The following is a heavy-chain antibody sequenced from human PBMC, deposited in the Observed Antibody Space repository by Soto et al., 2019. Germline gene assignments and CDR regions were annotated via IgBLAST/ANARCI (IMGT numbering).Heavy chain of an antibody. CDR2: IYYSGST. J-gene: IGHJ4*02. Sequence: SETLSLTCTVSGGSISSYYWSWIRQPPGKGLEWIGNIYYSGSTNYNPSLKSRVTISVDTSKNQFSLKLSSVTAADTAVYYCAREVVGATTKTGMRIDYWGQGTLVTVSS. D-gene: IGHD1-26*01. V-gene: IGHV4-4*08. CDR3: AREVVGATTKTGMRIDY. CDR1: GGSISSYY.